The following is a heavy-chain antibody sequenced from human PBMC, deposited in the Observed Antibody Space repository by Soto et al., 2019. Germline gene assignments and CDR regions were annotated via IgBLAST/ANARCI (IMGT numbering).Heavy chain of an antibody. CDR3: AKEYGIVVVTDPVDY. J-gene: IGHJ4*02. Sequence: GSLRLSCAASGFTFSSYGMHWVRQAPGKGLEWVAVISYDGSNKYYADSVKGRFTISRDNSKNTLYLQMNSLRAEDTAVYYCAKEYGIVVVTDPVDYWGERPLVTVSP. D-gene: IGHD2-21*02. CDR1: GFTFSSYG. V-gene: IGHV3-30*18. CDR2: ISYDGSNK.